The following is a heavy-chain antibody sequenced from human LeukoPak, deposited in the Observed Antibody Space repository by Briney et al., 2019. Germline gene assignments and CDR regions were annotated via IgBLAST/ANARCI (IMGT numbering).Heavy chain of an antibody. D-gene: IGHD6-19*01. CDR2: INSDGSST. CDR3: ARVPSTQWLVYYFDY. V-gene: IGHV3-74*01. Sequence: SGGSLRLSCAASGFTFTSYAMNWVRQAPGKGLVWVSRINSDGSSTTYADSVKGRFTISRDNAKNTLYLQMNSLRAEDTAVYYCARVPSTQWLVYYFDYWGQGTLVTVSS. J-gene: IGHJ4*02. CDR1: GFTFTSYA.